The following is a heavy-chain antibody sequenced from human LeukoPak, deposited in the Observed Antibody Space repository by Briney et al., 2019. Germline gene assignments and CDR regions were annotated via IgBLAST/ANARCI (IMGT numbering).Heavy chain of an antibody. J-gene: IGHJ5*02. V-gene: IGHV4-4*02. D-gene: IGHD5-12*01. CDR1: GGSISSSNW. CDR2: IYHSGST. CDR3: ARGSLRGYSGHPNWFDP. Sequence: SGTLSLTCAVSGGSISSSNWWSWVRQPPGKGLEWIGEIYHSGSTNYNPSLKSRVTISVDKSKNQFSLKLSSVTAADTAVYYCARGSLRGYSGHPNWFDPWGQGTLVTVSS.